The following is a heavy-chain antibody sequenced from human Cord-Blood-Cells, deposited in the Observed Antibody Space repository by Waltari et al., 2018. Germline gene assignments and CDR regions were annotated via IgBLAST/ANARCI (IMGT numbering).Heavy chain of an antibody. J-gene: IGHJ6*03. Sequence: QVQLVQSGAAVKKPGVSLKVSCKASEDTFTGYYMHWVRQAPGQGLEWMGWINPNSGGTNYAQKFQGRVTMTRDTSISTAYMELSRLRSDDTAVYYCASSIDYYYYMDVWGKGTTVTVSS. CDR1: EDTFTGYY. CDR3: ASSIDYYYYMDV. CDR2: INPNSGGT. V-gene: IGHV1-2*02.